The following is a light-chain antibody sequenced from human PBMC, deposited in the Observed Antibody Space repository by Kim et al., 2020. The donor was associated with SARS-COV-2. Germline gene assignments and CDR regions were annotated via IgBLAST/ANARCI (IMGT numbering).Light chain of an antibody. J-gene: IGKJ4*01. V-gene: IGKV2D-29*01. Sequence: PASITCKSRQSVLDRNGNTCLTWYLQKPGQPPQLLIYEISNRVSGVSDKFSGSGSGTDFTLKISRVEAEDVGVYFCMQNMDLPLTFGGGTKVDIK. CDR1: QSVLDRNGNTC. CDR2: EIS. CDR3: MQNMDLPLT.